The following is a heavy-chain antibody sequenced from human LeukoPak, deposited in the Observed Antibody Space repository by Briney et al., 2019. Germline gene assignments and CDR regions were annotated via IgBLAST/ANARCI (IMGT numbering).Heavy chain of an antibody. J-gene: IGHJ4*02. Sequence: GGSLRLSCAASGFTFSSYWMSWVRQAPGKGLEWVANIKQDGSEKYYVDSVKGRFTISRDNAKNSLYLQMNNLRAEDTAVYYCARDGAYCGGDCYTAPYYWGQGTLVTVSS. V-gene: IGHV3-7*01. D-gene: IGHD2-21*02. CDR1: GFTFSSYW. CDR3: ARDGAYCGGDCYTAPYY. CDR2: IKQDGSEK.